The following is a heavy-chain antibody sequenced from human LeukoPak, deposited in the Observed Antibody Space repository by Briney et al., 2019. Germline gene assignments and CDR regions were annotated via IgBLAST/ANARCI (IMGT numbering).Heavy chain of an antibody. CDR1: GFTFSNAW. CDR2: VKSKADGGTT. J-gene: IGHJ4*02. CDR3: TTGDSSSPL. D-gene: IGHD3-22*01. V-gene: IGHV3-15*01. Sequence: GGSLRLSCAASGFTFSNAWMNWVRQAPGKGLEWVGRVKSKADGGTTEYAAPVKGRFTTSRDDSKNTLYLQMNSLKTEDAAVYYCTTGDSSSPLWGQGTLVTVSS.